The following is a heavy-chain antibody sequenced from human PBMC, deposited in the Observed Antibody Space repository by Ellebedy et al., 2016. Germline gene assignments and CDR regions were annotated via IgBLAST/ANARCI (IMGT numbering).Heavy chain of an antibody. CDR1: GGSISSYY. Sequence: SETLSLTCTVSGGSISSYYWSWIRQPPGKGLEWIGYIYYSGSTNYNPSLKSRVTISVDTSKNQFSLKLSSVTAADTAVYYCARTPRHAKNSSSDFDYWGQGTLVTVSS. V-gene: IGHV4-59*08. CDR3: ARTPRHAKNSSSDFDY. CDR2: IYYSGST. J-gene: IGHJ4*02. D-gene: IGHD6-6*01.